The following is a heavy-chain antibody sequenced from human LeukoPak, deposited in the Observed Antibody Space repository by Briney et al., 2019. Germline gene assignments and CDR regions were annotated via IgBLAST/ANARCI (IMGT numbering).Heavy chain of an antibody. D-gene: IGHD3-22*01. CDR3: ARGLSIVVVSYDAFDI. V-gene: IGHV1-2*02. Sequence: GASVKVSCKASGYTFTGYYMHWVRQAPGQGLEWMGWINPNSGGTNYAQKFQGRVTMTRDMSTSTVYMELSSLRSEDTAVYYCARGLSIVVVSYDAFDIWGQGTMVSVSS. CDR1: GYTFTGYY. J-gene: IGHJ3*02. CDR2: INPNSGGT.